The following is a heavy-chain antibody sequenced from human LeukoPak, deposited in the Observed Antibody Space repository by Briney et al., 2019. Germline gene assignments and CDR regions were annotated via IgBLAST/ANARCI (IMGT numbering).Heavy chain of an antibody. CDR2: IYYSGST. D-gene: IGHD6-6*01. J-gene: IGHJ6*04. CDR3: ARGVYSSSIYYAMDV. Sequence: SETLSLTCSVSGGSISSNYWGWIRQPPGKGLEWIGYIYYSGSTNYNPSHKSRSTISVDTSKNQFSLKLSSVTAADTAVYYCARGVYSSSIYYAMDVWGGGTADSVSS. CDR1: GGSISSNY. V-gene: IGHV4-59*01.